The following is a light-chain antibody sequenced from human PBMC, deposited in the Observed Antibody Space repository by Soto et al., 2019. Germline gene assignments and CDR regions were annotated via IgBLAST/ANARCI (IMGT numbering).Light chain of an antibody. V-gene: IGKV1-27*01. J-gene: IGKJ2*01. CDR3: QKYNSAPNT. CDR2: AAS. Sequence: DIQMTQSPSSLSASVGDRVTITCRASQGISIYLAWYQQKPGKVPKLLVYAASTLQSGVPSRFSGSGSGTDFNLTISSLQPEDVAIYYCQKYNSAPNTFGQGTKLEIK. CDR1: QGISIY.